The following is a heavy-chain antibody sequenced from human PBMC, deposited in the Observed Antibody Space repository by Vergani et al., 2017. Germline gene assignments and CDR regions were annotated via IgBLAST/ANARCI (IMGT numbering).Heavy chain of an antibody. Sequence: QVQLVQSGAEVKKPGASVKVSCKASGYTFTSYGISWVRQAPGQGLEWKGWISAYNGNTNYAQKLQGRVTMTTDTSTSTAYMELRSLRSDDTAVYYCARDKGPYYYDSSGYYYDWGQGTLVTVSS. CDR3: ARDKGPYYYDSSGYYYD. D-gene: IGHD3-22*01. V-gene: IGHV1-18*01. J-gene: IGHJ4*02. CDR2: ISAYNGNT. CDR1: GYTFTSYG.